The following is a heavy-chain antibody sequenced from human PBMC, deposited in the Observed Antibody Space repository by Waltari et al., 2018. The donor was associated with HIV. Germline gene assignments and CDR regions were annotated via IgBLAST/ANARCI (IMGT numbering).Heavy chain of an antibody. Sequence: QVQVQESGPGLVKPSGTLSLTCAVPGVSISSTNWCSWVRQPPGKGLEWIGEISQSGDTNYNPSLKSRVAISVDKSKTQFSLMLSSVTAADTAVYYCARVAARTSYYFYYMDVWGRGTTVTVSS. D-gene: IGHD6-6*01. V-gene: IGHV4-4*02. CDR3: ARVAARTSYYFYYMDV. J-gene: IGHJ6*03. CDR2: ISQSGDT. CDR1: GVSISSTNW.